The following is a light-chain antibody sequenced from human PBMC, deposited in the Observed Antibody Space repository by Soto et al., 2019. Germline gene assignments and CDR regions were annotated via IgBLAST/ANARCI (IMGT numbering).Light chain of an antibody. CDR3: CSYAGSSFYV. CDR2: EVS. J-gene: IGLJ1*01. Sequence: QSVLTQPASVSGSPGQSITISCTGTSSDVGSYNLVSWYQQHPGKAPKLMIYEVSKRPSGVFNRFSGSKSGNTASLTISGLQAEDEADYYCCSYAGSSFYVFGTGTKVTV. V-gene: IGLV2-23*02. CDR1: SSDVGSYNL.